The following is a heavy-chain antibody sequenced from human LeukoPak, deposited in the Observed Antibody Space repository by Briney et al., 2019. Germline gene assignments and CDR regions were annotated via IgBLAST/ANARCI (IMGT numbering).Heavy chain of an antibody. CDR3: ARHNHIAAAGLDY. D-gene: IGHD6-13*01. CDR1: GGSISTYF. Sequence: SETLSLTCTVSGGSISTYFWSWIRQPPGKGLEWIGYIYYSGSTNYNPSLKSRVTISVDTSKNQFSQKVSSVTAADTAVYYCARHNHIAAAGLDYWGQGTLVTVSS. CDR2: IYYSGST. V-gene: IGHV4-59*08. J-gene: IGHJ4*02.